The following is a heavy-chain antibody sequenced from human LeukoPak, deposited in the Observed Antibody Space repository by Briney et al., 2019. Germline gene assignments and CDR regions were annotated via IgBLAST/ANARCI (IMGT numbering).Heavy chain of an antibody. D-gene: IGHD2-2*01. CDR3: ARESSIAAVPAAIQENWFDP. CDR1: GYTFTGYY. Sequence: SAKVSCKASGYTFTGYYINWVRQAPGQGLEWMGWINPKSGDTNYAQEFQGRVTMTRDTSISTAYMELSRLTSDDTSVYYCARESSIAAVPAAIQENWFDPWGQGTLVTVSS. J-gene: IGHJ5*02. V-gene: IGHV1-2*02. CDR2: INPKSGDT.